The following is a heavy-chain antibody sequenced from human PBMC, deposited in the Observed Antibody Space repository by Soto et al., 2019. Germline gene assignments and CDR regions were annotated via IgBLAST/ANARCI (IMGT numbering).Heavy chain of an antibody. Sequence: EVQLVESGGGLVKPGGSLRLSCAASGFNLNSYTINWVRQAQGKRLKWLSSISSSGYIFSTDSVRGRFTISRDNAKNSVYLQINSLRAEDTAVYFCARDCSGGSCYPGMDVWGQGTTVTVSS. D-gene: IGHD2-15*01. J-gene: IGHJ6*02. V-gene: IGHV3-21*01. CDR3: ARDCSGGSCYPGMDV. CDR1: GFNLNSYT. CDR2: ISSSGYI.